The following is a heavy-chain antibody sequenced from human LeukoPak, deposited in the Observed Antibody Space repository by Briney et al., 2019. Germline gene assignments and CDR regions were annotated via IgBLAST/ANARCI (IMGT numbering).Heavy chain of an antibody. CDR3: ARGPPSGSDY. CDR1: GFTFSSHW. J-gene: IGHJ4*02. CDR2: ISTDGSAT. V-gene: IGHV3-74*01. D-gene: IGHD3-10*01. Sequence: GGSLRLSCAASGFTFSSHWMHWVRHVPGKGLVWVSRISTDGSATTYADSVKGRFTISRDNDKNTLYLQMNSLRAEDTAVYYCARGPPSGSDYWGQGTLVTVSS.